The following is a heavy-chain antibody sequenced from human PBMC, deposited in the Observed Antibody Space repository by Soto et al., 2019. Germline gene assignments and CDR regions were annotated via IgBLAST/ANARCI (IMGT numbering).Heavy chain of an antibody. V-gene: IGHV3-33*01. Sequence: GGSLRLSCAASGFTFSSYGMHWVRQAPGKGLEWVAVIWYDGSNKYYADSVKGRFTISRDNSKNTLYLQMNSLRAEDTAVYYCARDAHSSSGHNWFDPRGQGTLVTVSS. D-gene: IGHD6-6*01. J-gene: IGHJ5*02. CDR1: GFTFSSYG. CDR3: ARDAHSSSGHNWFDP. CDR2: IWYDGSNK.